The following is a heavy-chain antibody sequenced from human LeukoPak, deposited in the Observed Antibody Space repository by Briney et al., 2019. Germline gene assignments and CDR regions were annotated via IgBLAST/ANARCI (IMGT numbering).Heavy chain of an antibody. D-gene: IGHD5-12*01. Sequence: GESLKISCKGSGYSFTSYWIGWVRQMPGKGLEWMGIIYPGDSDTRYSPSLQGQVTISADKSISTAYLQWSSLKASDTAMYYCARRGGYDPYYYYYGMDVWGQGTTVTVSS. V-gene: IGHV5-51*01. CDR2: IYPGDSDT. J-gene: IGHJ6*02. CDR3: ARRGGYDPYYYYYGMDV. CDR1: GYSFTSYW.